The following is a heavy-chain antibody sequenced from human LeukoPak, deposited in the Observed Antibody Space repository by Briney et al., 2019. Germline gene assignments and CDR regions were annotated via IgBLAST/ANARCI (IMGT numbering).Heavy chain of an antibody. CDR2: ISAYNGNT. D-gene: IGHD2-2*01. CDR1: GYTFTSYG. V-gene: IGHV1-18*01. CDR3: ARGPTFVVVPAAADY. Sequence: ASVKVSRKAPGYTFTSYGISWVRQAPGQGLEWMGWISAYNGNTNYAQKLQGRVTMTTDTSTSTAYMELRSLRSDDTAVYYCARGPTFVVVPAAADYWGQGTLVTVSS. J-gene: IGHJ4*02.